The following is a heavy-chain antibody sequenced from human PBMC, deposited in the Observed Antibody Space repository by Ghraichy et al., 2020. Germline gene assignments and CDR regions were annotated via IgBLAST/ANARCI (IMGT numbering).Heavy chain of an antibody. V-gene: IGHV3-21*01. D-gene: IGHD1-26*01. J-gene: IGHJ2*01. Sequence: GGSLRLSCAASGFTFSSYSTDWVRQAPGKGLEWVSSISSSGSYIYYADSVKGRFTISRDNAKNSLYLQMNSLRAEDTAVYYCARDGAGGRYFDLWGRGTLVTVSS. CDR3: ARDGAGGRYFDL. CDR2: ISSSGSYI. CDR1: GFTFSSYS.